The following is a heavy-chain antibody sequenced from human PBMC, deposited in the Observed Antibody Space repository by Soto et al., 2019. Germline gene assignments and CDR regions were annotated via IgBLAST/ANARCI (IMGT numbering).Heavy chain of an antibody. J-gene: IGHJ4*02. D-gene: IGHD2-2*01. CDR3: AKDRGGDCPDNSCYFGADY. CDR2: ISDTGSSH. CDR1: GFTFSSYG. V-gene: IGHV3-30*18. Sequence: GGSLRLSCVGSGFTFSSYGMHWVRQAPGKGLECVAVISDTGSSHYYAASVEGRFTISRENSKDTLSLHMDRLRVEDTAVYYCAKDRGGDCPDNSCYFGADYWGQGTPVTVSS.